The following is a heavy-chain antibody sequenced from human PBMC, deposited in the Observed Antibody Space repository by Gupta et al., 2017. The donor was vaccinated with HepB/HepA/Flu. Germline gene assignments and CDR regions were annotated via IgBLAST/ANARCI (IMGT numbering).Heavy chain of an antibody. V-gene: IGHV1-18*01. J-gene: IGHJ6*02. CDR2: ISAYNGNT. D-gene: IGHD2-8*01. CDR1: GYTFTSYG. CDR3: ARLLKTTMLSYYYYGMDV. Sequence: HVQLVRSGAEVKKPGASVKVACQASGYTFTSYGISWLRQAPGQGLEWMGWISAYNGNTNYAQKLQGRVTMTTDTSTSTAYMELRSLRSDDTAVYYCARLLKTTMLSYYYYGMDVWGQGTTVTVSS.